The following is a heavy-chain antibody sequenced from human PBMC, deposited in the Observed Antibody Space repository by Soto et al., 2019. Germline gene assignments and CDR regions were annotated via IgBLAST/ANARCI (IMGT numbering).Heavy chain of an antibody. CDR3: ASSSFLRSGDLFHGLDV. CDR2: IYYSGST. J-gene: IGHJ6*02. Sequence: PSETLSLTCTVSGGSISSYYWSWVRQPPGKGLEWIGYIYYSGSTNYNPSLKSRVTISVDTSKNQFSLKLSSVTAADTAVYYCASSSFLRSGDLFHGLDVWGQGTTVTVS. CDR1: GGSISSYY. D-gene: IGHD3-10*01. V-gene: IGHV4-59*01.